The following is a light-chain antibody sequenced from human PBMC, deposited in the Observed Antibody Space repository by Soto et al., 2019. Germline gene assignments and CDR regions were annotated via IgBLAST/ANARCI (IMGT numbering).Light chain of an antibody. CDR3: QQYHKLPPIT. CDR2: GAS. Sequence: PLICWASETVATNLAWYQQKPGQAPRLLISGASTRAAGISDRFRGSGSVTEFTLTISSLQSEDSAVCYCQQYHKLPPITFGQGTRLEI. CDR1: ETVATN. V-gene: IGKV3-15*01. J-gene: IGKJ5*01.